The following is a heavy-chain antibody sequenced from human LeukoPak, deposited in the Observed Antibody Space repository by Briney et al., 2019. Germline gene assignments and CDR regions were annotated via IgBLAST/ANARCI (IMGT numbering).Heavy chain of an antibody. D-gene: IGHD1-20*01. V-gene: IGHV1-2*02. CDR1: GYTFTDYY. CDR2: IKPNSGGT. CDR3: AGLPIYNWDEPLDY. J-gene: IGHJ4*02. Sequence: ASVKVSCKASGYTFTDYYIHWVRQAPGQGLEWMGCIKPNSGGTKYAQTFQGRVTMTGDTSINTAYMELSGLTYDDTAVYYCAGLPIYNWDEPLDYWGQGTLVTVSS.